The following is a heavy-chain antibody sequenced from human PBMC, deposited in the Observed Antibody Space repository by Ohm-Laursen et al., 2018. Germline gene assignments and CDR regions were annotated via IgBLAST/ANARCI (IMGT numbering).Heavy chain of an antibody. CDR2: IYYSWST. D-gene: IGHD3-22*01. J-gene: IGHJ2*01. CDR3: ARNRGYSDSSGYCWYFDL. CDR1: GGSISSYY. Sequence: SHTLSLTCTVSGGSISSYYWSWIRQPPGKGPEWIGYIYYSWSTNDNPSLKSRVTISVDTSKSQFSLKLTSVTAADTAVYYCARNRGYSDSSGYCWYFDLWGRGTLVTVSS. V-gene: IGHV4-59*07.